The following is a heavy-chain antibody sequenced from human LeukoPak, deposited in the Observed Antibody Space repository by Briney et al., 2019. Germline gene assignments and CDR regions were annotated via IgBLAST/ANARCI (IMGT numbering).Heavy chain of an antibody. CDR3: ARVGITMIVVTD. J-gene: IGHJ4*02. Sequence: GGSLRLSCAASGFTFGSYSINWVRQAPGKGLEWVSYISSSSSTIYYADSVKGRFTISRDNAKNSLYLQMNSLRAEDTAVYYCARVGITMIVVTDWGQGTLVTVSS. CDR1: GFTFGSYS. V-gene: IGHV3-48*01. D-gene: IGHD3-22*01. CDR2: ISSSSSTI.